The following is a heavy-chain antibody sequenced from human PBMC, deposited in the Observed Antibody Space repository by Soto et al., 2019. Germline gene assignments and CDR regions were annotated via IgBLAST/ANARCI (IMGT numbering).Heavy chain of an antibody. CDR1: GFTVSSNY. V-gene: IGHV3-53*02. CDR2: IYSGGST. CDR3: ARVFGRTYYFDY. D-gene: IGHD3-10*02. J-gene: IGHJ4*02. Sequence: EVQLVETGGGLIQPGGSLRLSCAASGFTVSSNYMSWVRQAPGKGLEWVSVIYSGGSTYYADSVKGRFTISRDNSKNMLYLQMNSLRAEDTAVYYCARVFGRTYYFDYWGQGTLVTVSS.